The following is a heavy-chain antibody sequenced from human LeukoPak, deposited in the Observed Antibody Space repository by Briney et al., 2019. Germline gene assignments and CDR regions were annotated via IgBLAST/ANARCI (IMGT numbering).Heavy chain of an antibody. D-gene: IGHD2-8*02. CDR3: ARHGPGGSYYFDY. J-gene: IGHJ4*02. CDR1: GYSFTSYW. Sequence: GESLKISCKGSGYSFTSYWIGWVRQMPGKGLEWMGFIFPGGSDTRYSPSFQGQVTISADKSISTAYLQWSSLRASDTAMYYCARHGPGGSYYFDYWGQGTLVTVSS. V-gene: IGHV5-51*01. CDR2: IFPGGSDT.